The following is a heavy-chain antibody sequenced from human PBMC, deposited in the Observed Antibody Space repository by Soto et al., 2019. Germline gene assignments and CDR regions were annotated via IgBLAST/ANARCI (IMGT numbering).Heavy chain of an antibody. CDR2: ISSSTTYI. J-gene: IGHJ4*02. Sequence: GGSLRLSCAASGFTFSYYSMTWVRQSPGRGLEWVSSISSSTTYISYADSVRGRFTISRDNAKNSLYLQMSSLRADDTAVYYCARDPVGVDSTFFFDSWGQGALVTVSS. D-gene: IGHD2-21*01. CDR3: ARDPVGVDSTFFFDS. V-gene: IGHV3-21*01. CDR1: GFTFSYYS.